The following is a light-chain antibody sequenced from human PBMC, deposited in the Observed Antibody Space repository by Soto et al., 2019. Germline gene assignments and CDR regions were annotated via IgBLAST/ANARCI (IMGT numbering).Light chain of an antibody. Sequence: QSVLTQPPSVSGAPGQRVTISCTGSNSNIGAGYDVHWYQQVPGTAPKLLIHRNSNRPSGVPDRFSGSKSATSASLAITGLQAEDEADYYFQSYVTGLGGANVVFGGGTQLTVL. CDR1: NSNIGAGYD. V-gene: IGLV1-40*01. J-gene: IGLJ2*01. CDR3: QSYVTGLGGANVV. CDR2: RNS.